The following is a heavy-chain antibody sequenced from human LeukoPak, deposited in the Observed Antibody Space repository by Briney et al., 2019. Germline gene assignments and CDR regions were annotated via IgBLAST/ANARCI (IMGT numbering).Heavy chain of an antibody. J-gene: IGHJ5*01. Sequence: KASETLSLTCAVYGGSFSSYYWSWIRQPPGKGLEWIGEINQSGSTNYKPSLKSRVAISVDTSQNQLSLKLSSVTAADTAVYYCARGRGRVVLITTSRRSFWFDSWGQGTLVTVSS. CDR1: GGSFSSYY. CDR2: INQSGST. CDR3: ARGRGRVVLITTSRRSFWFDS. D-gene: IGHD3-22*01. V-gene: IGHV4-34*01.